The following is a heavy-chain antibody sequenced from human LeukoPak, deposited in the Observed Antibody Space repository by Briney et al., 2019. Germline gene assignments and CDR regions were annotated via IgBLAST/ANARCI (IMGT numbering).Heavy chain of an antibody. Sequence: PSETLSLTCFVSGDSISSSSYYWGWLRQSPGKGLEWIGSIYSSGSTYYNPSLESRVTISVDTSTNQCSLRLSSVTAADTAVYYCARRTPKYYDSNGYSDYWGQGTLVTVSS. CDR3: ARRTPKYYDSNGYSDY. J-gene: IGHJ4*02. D-gene: IGHD3-22*01. CDR2: IYSSGST. V-gene: IGHV4-39*07. CDR1: GDSISSSSYY.